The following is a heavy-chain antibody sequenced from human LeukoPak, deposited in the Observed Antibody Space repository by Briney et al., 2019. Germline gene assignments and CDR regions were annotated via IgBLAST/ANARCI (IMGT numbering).Heavy chain of an antibody. CDR2: ISGSGGST. V-gene: IGHV3-23*01. CDR3: ASLYYYGSGSYLPFDY. CDR1: GFTFSSYA. J-gene: IGHJ4*02. D-gene: IGHD3-10*01. Sequence: GGSLRLSCAASGFTFSSYAMSWVRQAPGKGLEWVSAISGSGGSTYYADSVKGRFTISRDNSKNTLYLQMNSLRAEDTAVYYCASLYYYGSGSYLPFDYWGQGTLVTVSS.